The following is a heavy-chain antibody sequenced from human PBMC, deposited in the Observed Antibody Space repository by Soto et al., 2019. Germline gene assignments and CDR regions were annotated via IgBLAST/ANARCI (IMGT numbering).Heavy chain of an antibody. CDR1: GFTFSDSY. V-gene: IGHV3-11*01. CDR2: ISSGGSTI. CDR3: ARDVDYGGNSGYWKFDY. D-gene: IGHD4-17*01. J-gene: IGHJ4*02. Sequence: LRLSCAASGFTFSDSYMSWIRQAPGKGLEWVSYISSGGSTIYYADSVKGRFTISRDNAKNSLYLQMNSLRAEDTAVYYCARDVDYGGNSGYWKFDYWGQGTLVTVSS.